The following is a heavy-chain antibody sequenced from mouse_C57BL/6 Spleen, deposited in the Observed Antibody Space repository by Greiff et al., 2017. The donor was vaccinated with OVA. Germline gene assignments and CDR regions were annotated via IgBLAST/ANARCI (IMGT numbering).Heavy chain of an antibody. J-gene: IGHJ4*01. D-gene: IGHD1-1*01. CDR1: GISITTGNYR. V-gene: IGHV3-5*01. CDR2: IYYSGTI. Sequence: VQLKESGPGLVKPSQTVFLTCTVTGISITTGNYRWSWIRQFPGNKLEWIGYIYYSGTITYNPSLTSRTTITRDTPKNQFFLEMNSLTAEDTATYYCARDTGYGSLYYAMDYWGQGTSVTVSS. CDR3: ARDTGYGSLYYAMDY.